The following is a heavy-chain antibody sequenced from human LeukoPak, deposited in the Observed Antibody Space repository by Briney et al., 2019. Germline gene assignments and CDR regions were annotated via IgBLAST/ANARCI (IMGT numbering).Heavy chain of an antibody. J-gene: IGHJ4*02. Sequence: SETLSLTCTVSGGSISSYYWSWIRQPPGKGLGWIGYIYYSGSTNYNPSLRSRVTILVDTSKNQFSLKLSSVTAADTAVYYCARLSMIRGFDYWGQGSLVTVSS. V-gene: IGHV4-59*01. CDR1: GGSISSYY. CDR3: ARLSMIRGFDY. CDR2: IYYSGST. D-gene: IGHD3-22*01.